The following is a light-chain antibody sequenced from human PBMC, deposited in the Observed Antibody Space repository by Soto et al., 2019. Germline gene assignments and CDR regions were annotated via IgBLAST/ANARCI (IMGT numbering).Light chain of an antibody. V-gene: IGLV2-8*01. Sequence: QSVLTQPPSASGSPGQSLTISCTGTSSDVGGYNFVSWYQQHPGKAPKLMIFEVSKRPSGVPDRFSGSKSGNTASLTVSGLQAEDDADYACSSQAGRNTVVFGGGTKLTVL. CDR3: SSQAGRNTVV. CDR2: EVS. CDR1: SSDVGGYNF. J-gene: IGLJ2*01.